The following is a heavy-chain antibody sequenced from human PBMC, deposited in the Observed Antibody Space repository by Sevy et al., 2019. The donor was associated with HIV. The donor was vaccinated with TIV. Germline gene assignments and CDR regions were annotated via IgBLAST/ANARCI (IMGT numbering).Heavy chain of an antibody. V-gene: IGHV4-34*01. CDR2: INHSGST. CDR1: GGSFIGYY. CDR3: ASSPLLSYCGGDCPYYFDY. Sequence: SETLSLTRAVYGGSFIGYYWSWIRQPPGKGLEWIGEINHSGSTNYNPSLKSRVTISVDTSKNQFSLKLSSVTAADTAVYYCASSPLLSYCGGDCPYYFDYWGQGTLVTVSS. D-gene: IGHD2-21*02. J-gene: IGHJ4*02.